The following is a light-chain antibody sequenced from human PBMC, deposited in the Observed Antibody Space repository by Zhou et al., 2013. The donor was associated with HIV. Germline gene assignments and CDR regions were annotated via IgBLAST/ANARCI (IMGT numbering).Light chain of an antibody. CDR3: QQYDNWPT. CDR2: GAS. Sequence: PGARATLSCRASHSVGSRSLAWYQQKPGQAPRLLIYGASNRATGIPARFSGSGSRTDFTLTISSLQSEDFAVYYCQQYDNWPTFGQGTRLEIK. J-gene: IGKJ5*01. V-gene: IGKV3D-15*01. CDR1: HSVGSRS.